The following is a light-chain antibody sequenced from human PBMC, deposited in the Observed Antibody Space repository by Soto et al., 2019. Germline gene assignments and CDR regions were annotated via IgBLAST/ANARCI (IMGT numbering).Light chain of an antibody. CDR2: DAS. Sequence: TLSLSPGERATLSCRASQDINTYLAWYQQKPGQAPRLLIYDASNRAKGIPARFSGSGPGTDFTLTISCLEPEDFTVYYCPQCANWPNTFGEGAKVDIK. J-gene: IGKJ4*01. CDR3: PQCANWPNT. CDR1: QDINTY. V-gene: IGKV3D-11*01.